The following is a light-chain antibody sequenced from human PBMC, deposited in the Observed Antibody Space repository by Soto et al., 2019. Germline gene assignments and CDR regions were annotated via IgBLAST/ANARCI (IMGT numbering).Light chain of an antibody. CDR1: QSVSSK. CDR2: GAS. J-gene: IGKJ1*01. CDR3: HQYNFWPT. Sequence: EIVLTQSPGTLSLSPGERATLSCRASQSVSSKLAWYQQKPGQAPRLLIYGASTRATGIPARFSGSGSGTEFTLTISSLQSEDFAVYYCHQYNFWPTFGQGTKVDIK. V-gene: IGKV3-15*01.